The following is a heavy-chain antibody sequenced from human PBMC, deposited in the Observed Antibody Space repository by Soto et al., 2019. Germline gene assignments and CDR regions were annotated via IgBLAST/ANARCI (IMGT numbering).Heavy chain of an antibody. J-gene: IGHJ5*02. CDR2: ISAYNGNT. CDR3: ARAPRITIFGVVRSFWFDP. D-gene: IGHD3-3*01. V-gene: IGHV1-18*04. CDR1: GYTFTSYG. Sequence: QVQLVQSGAEVKKPGASVKVSCKASGYTFTSYGISWVRQAPGQGLEWMGWISAYNGNTNYAQKLQGRVAMPTATSTSTAYMELRSLRSDDTAVYYCARAPRITIFGVVRSFWFDPWGQGTLVTVSS.